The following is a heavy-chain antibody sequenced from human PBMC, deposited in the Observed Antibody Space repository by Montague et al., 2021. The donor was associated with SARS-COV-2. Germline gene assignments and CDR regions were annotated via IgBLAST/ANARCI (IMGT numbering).Heavy chain of an antibody. CDR2: IYYSGST. Sequence: SETLPLTCTVSGGSISSYYWSWIRQPPGKGLEWIGYIYYSGSTNYNPSLKSRVTISVDTSKNQFSLKLSSVTAADTAVYYCARVKRGCYYGLEVSAHFDYWGQGTLVTVSS. D-gene: IGHD3-10*01. V-gene: IGHV4-59*01. J-gene: IGHJ4*02. CDR1: GGSISSYY. CDR3: ARVKRGCYYGLEVSAHFDY.